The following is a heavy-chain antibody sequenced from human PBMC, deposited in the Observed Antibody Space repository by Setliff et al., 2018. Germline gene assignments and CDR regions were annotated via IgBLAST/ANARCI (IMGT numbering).Heavy chain of an antibody. D-gene: IGHD3-22*01. Sequence: GASVKVSCKASGYTFTRHGISWVRQAPGQGLEWMGWISVYNDNTNYAQKVQGRVTMTTDTSTSTAYMELRSLTSDDTAVYYCAREGRRYYDSSGYYYDPYYYYYMDVWGKGTTVTVSS. CDR1: GYTFTRHG. V-gene: IGHV1-18*01. CDR3: AREGRRYYDSSGYYYDPYYYYYMDV. J-gene: IGHJ6*03. CDR2: ISVYNDNT.